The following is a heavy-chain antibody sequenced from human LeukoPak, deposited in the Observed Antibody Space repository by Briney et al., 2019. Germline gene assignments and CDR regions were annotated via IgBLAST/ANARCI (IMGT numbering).Heavy chain of an antibody. J-gene: IGHJ4*01. CDR1: GYTFTSYG. CDR3: ARDHGDYYYESSGYRAEPIEY. CDR2: ISAYNGNT. Sequence: GASVKVSCKASGYTFTSYGISWVRQAPGQGLEWMGWISAYNGNTNYAQKLQGRVTMTTDTSTSTAYMELRSLRSDDTAVYYCARDHGDYYYESSGYRAEPIEYWGHGTLVTVSS. V-gene: IGHV1-18*01. D-gene: IGHD3-22*01.